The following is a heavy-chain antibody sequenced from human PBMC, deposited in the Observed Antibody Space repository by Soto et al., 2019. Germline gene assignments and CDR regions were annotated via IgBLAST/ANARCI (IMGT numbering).Heavy chain of an antibody. J-gene: IGHJ4*02. CDR2: ISSNSDTI. CDR1: GFTADDYA. D-gene: IGHD4-17*01. CDR3: AKDMKWGAMTTIHYFDS. Sequence: EVQLVESGGGLVQPGRSLRLSCVASGFTADDYAMHWVRQAPGKGLEWVSGISSNSDTIDYADSVKGRFTIARDNAKNCMFLQMNGLRPEYTALYYCAKDMKWGAMTTIHYFDSWGQGTLVTVSS. V-gene: IGHV3-9*02.